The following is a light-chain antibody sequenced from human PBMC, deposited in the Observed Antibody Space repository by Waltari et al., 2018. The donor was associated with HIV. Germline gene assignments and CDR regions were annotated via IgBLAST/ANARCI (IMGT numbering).Light chain of an antibody. CDR2: NNN. CDR1: SSTIGTHS. V-gene: IGLV1-44*01. CDR3: AAWDDSLRGWV. Sequence: QSLLTQPPSASGTPGQRVTISCSGSSSTIGTHSVHWYHHLPGTAPKLLMYNNNQRPSGVPDRFSGSKSGTSASLAISGLQSEDEADYYCAAWDDSLRGWVFGRGTKLEVL. J-gene: IGLJ3*02.